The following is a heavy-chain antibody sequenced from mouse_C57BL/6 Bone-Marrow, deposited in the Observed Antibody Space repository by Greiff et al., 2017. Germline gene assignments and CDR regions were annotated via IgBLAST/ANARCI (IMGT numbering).Heavy chain of an antibody. CDR2: IDPENGDT. Sequence: VQLQQSGAELVRPGASVKLSCTASGFNIKDDYMHWVKQRPEQGLEWIGWIDPENGDTEYASKFQGKATITADTSSNTASLQLSSLTSEDTAVYYCTSLLCLSYWGQGTLVTVAA. J-gene: IGHJ3*01. CDR3: TSLLCLSY. V-gene: IGHV14-4*01. D-gene: IGHD2-2*01. CDR1: GFNIKDDY.